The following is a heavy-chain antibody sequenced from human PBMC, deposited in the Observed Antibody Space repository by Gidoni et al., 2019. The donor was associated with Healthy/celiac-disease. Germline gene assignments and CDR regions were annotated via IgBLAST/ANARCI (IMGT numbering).Heavy chain of an antibody. CDR3: ARGGLGGYNNFNDY. V-gene: IGHV1-69*06. Sequence: APGQGLEWMGGIIPIFGTANYAQKFQGRVTITADKSTSTAYMELSSLRSEDTAVYYCARGGLGGYNNFNDYWGQGTLVTVSS. D-gene: IGHD5-12*01. CDR2: IIPIFGTA. J-gene: IGHJ4*02.